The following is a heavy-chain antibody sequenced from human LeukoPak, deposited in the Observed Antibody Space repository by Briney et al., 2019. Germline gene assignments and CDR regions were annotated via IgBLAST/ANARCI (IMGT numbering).Heavy chain of an antibody. Sequence: ASVKVSCKASGYTFTGYYMHWVRQAPGQGLEWMGWINPNSGGTNYAQKFQGKVTLTRDTSITTVYMEVSSLRSDDTAVYYCARDWNHGSGSYSGWFDPWGQGTLVTVSS. CDR2: INPNSGGT. CDR1: GYTFTGYY. J-gene: IGHJ5*02. V-gene: IGHV1-2*02. CDR3: ARDWNHGSGSYSGWFDP. D-gene: IGHD3-10*01.